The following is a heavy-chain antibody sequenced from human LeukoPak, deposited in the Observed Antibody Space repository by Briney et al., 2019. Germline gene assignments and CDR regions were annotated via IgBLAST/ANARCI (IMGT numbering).Heavy chain of an antibody. CDR2: INHSGST. D-gene: IGHD5-18*01. V-gene: IGHV4-34*01. Sequence: SETLSLTCAVYGGSFSGYYWSWIRQPPGKGLEWIGEINHSGSTNYNPSLKSRVTISVDTSKNQFSMKLSSVTSADTAVYYCAGGYSYGPYYYYYYTDVWGKGTTVTISS. CDR3: AGGYSYGPYYYYYYTDV. J-gene: IGHJ6*03. CDR1: GGSFSGYY.